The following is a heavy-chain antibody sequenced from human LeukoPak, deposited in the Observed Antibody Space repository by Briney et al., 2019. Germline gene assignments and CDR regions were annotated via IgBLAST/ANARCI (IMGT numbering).Heavy chain of an antibody. D-gene: IGHD2-2*01. J-gene: IGHJ5*02. CDR3: ARAVNPQYCSSTSCSRGLFDP. CDR2: IIPIFGTA. Sequence: GSSAKVSCKASGGTFSSYAISWVRQAPGQGLEWMGGIIPIFGTANYAQKFQGRVTITTDESTSTAYMELSSLRSEDTAVYYCARAVNPQYCSSTSCSRGLFDPWGQGTLVTVSS. V-gene: IGHV1-69*05. CDR1: GGTFSSYA.